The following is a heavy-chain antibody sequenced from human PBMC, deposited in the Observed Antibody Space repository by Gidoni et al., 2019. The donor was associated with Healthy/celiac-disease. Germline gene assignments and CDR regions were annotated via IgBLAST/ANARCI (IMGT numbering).Heavy chain of an antibody. D-gene: IGHD4-17*01. V-gene: IGHV4-59*01. J-gene: IGHJ2*01. CDR1: GGSISRYY. Sequence: QVQLQESGPGLVKPSETLSLTCTVSGGSISRYYWSWIRQPPGKGLEWIGYIYYSGSTNYNPSLKSRVTISVDTSKNQFSLKLSSVTAADTAVYYCARGALSPYYGVYWYFDLWGRGTLVTVSS. CDR2: IYYSGST. CDR3: ARGALSPYYGVYWYFDL.